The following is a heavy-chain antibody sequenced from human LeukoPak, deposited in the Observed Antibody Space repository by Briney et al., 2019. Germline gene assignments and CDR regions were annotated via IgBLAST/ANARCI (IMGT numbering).Heavy chain of an antibody. D-gene: IGHD3-22*01. CDR1: GYTFTNFG. J-gene: IGHJ4*02. V-gene: IGHV1-18*01. CDR3: ARDRHRRHYYDSSLHPPLDY. Sequence: ASVKVSCKASGYTFTNFGISRVRQAPGQGLEWMGWISGYNGNTNYAQKLQGRVTMTTDTSTSTAYMDLRSLRSDDTAVYYCARDRHRRHYYDSSLHPPLDYWGQGTLVTVSS. CDR2: ISGYNGNT.